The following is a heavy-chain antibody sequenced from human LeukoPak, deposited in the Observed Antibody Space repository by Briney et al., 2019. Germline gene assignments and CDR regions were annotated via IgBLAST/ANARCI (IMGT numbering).Heavy chain of an antibody. D-gene: IGHD1-1*01. CDR1: GGSISSYY. V-gene: IGHV4-59*01. Sequence: SETLCLTCTVSGGSISSYYWSWIRQPPGKGLEWIGYIYYSGSTNYNPSLKSRVTISVDTSKNQFSLKLSSVTAADTAVYYCARGKREVRDAFDIWGQGTMVTVSS. CDR3: ARGKREVRDAFDI. J-gene: IGHJ3*02. CDR2: IYYSGST.